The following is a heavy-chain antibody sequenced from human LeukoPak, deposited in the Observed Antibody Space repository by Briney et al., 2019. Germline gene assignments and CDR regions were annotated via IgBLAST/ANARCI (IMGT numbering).Heavy chain of an antibody. V-gene: IGHV3-48*01. CDR2: FSSSSTTI. CDR3: ARRAGAYSHPYDY. Sequence: GGSLRLSCAASGFIFSSYSMNWVRQAPGKGLEWVSSFSSSSTTIYYADSVKGRFTISRDNSKNTLYLQMNSLRAEDTAVYYCARRAGAYSHPYDYWGQGTLVTVSS. J-gene: IGHJ4*02. D-gene: IGHD4/OR15-4a*01. CDR1: GFIFSSYS.